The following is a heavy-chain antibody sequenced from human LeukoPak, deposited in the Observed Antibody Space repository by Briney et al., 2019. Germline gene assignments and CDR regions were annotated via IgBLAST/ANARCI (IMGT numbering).Heavy chain of an antibody. D-gene: IGHD6-13*01. CDR3: AKDRWRQLAEIHFDY. CDR2: INSDGSST. Sequence: PGGSLRLSCAASGFTFSSYWMHWVRQAPGKGLVWVSRINSDGSSTSYADSVKGRFTISRDNAKNTLYLQMNSLRAEDTAVYYCAKDRWRQLAEIHFDYWGQGTLVTVSS. CDR1: GFTFSSYW. V-gene: IGHV3-74*01. J-gene: IGHJ4*02.